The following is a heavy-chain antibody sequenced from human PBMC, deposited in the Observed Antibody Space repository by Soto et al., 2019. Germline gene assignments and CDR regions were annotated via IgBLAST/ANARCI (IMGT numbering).Heavy chain of an antibody. Sequence: SETLSLTCAVYGGSFSGYYWSWIRQPPGKGLEWIGQINHSGSTNYNPSLKSRVTISVDTSKNQFSLKLSSVTAADTAVYYCARSFGVVLMGGLGMIDYWGQGTRVTVSS. CDR2: INHSGST. D-gene: IGHD3-3*01. V-gene: IGHV4-34*01. J-gene: IGHJ4*02. CDR3: ARSFGVVLMGGLGMIDY. CDR1: GGSFSGYY.